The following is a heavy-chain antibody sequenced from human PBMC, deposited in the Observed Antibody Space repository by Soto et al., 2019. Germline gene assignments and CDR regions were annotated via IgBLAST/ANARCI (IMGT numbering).Heavy chain of an antibody. CDR1: GISLTTSGVG. J-gene: IGHJ4*02. D-gene: IGHD3-9*01. CDR3: LHRVLQSFYGLVTTTALYFDH. Sequence: QITLKESGPTLVKPTQTLTLTCTFSGISLTTSGVGVGWIRQTHGRAPEWLALIYWDGDERYSPSLKSRLTISKDASRNQVVLTLANMNPVDTATYYCLHRVLQSFYGLVTTTALYFDHWCQGALVTVSS. V-gene: IGHV2-5*02. CDR2: IYWDGDE.